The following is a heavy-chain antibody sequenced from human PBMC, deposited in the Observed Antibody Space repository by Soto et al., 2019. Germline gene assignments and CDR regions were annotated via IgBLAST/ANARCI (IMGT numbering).Heavy chain of an antibody. CDR2: INPNSGGT. CDR3: ARDLADSNGYSLDY. J-gene: IGHJ4*02. V-gene: IGHV1-2*02. D-gene: IGHD3-22*01. Sequence: ASLKVSCKASAYTFTGYYMHWVRQAPGQGLEWMGWINPNSGGTNYAQKFQGRVTMTRDTSISTAYMELSRLRTDDTAVYYCARDLADSNGYSLDYWGQGTLVTVSS. CDR1: AYTFTGYY.